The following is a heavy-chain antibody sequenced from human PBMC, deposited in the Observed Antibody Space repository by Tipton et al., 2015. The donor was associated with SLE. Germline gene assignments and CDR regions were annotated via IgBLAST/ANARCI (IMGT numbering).Heavy chain of an antibody. CDR1: GGSFSSDTYL. D-gene: IGHD2-2*01. Sequence: LRLSCTVSGGSFSSDTYLWGWIRQPPGKGLEWIGDIYYTGSTYYNPSLKSRVTISVDTSKNQFSLKLSSVTAADSAVYYCARERYCSGASCYAPDYWGQGTLVTVSS. V-gene: IGHV4-39*07. J-gene: IGHJ4*02. CDR3: ARERYCSGASCYAPDY. CDR2: IYYTGST.